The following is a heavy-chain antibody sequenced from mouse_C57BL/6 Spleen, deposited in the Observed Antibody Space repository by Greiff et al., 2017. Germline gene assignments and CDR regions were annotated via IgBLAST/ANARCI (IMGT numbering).Heavy chain of an antibody. D-gene: IGHD2-5*01. J-gene: IGHJ4*01. CDR3: ARRGSNYVGGAMDY. Sequence: VKVVESGPELVKPGASVKISCKASGYAFSSSWMNWVKQRPGKGLEWIGRIYPGDGDTNYNGKFKGKATLTADKSSSTAYMQLSSLTSEDSAVYFCARRGSNYVGGAMDYWGQGTSVTVSS. CDR2: IYPGDGDT. CDR1: GYAFSSSW. V-gene: IGHV1-82*01.